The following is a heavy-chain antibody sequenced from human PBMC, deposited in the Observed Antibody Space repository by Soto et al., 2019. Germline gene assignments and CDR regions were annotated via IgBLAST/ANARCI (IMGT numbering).Heavy chain of an antibody. J-gene: IGHJ4*02. CDR3: ATSLSPVAGRPLHN. Sequence: GGSLRLSCEASGLTVATNSFIWVRQAPGKGLEWVSVIYSGGNSYYADSARGRFSVSRDSSKNTLYLQISSLRAGDTAMYYCATSLSPVAGRPLHNWGQGTLVTVSS. V-gene: IGHV3-53*01. CDR2: IYSGGNS. D-gene: IGHD6-19*01. CDR1: GLTVATNS.